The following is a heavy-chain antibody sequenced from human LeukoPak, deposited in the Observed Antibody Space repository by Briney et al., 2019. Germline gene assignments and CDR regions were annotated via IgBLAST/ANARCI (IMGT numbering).Heavy chain of an antibody. D-gene: IGHD2-15*01. V-gene: IGHV4-59*08. J-gene: IGHJ5*02. CDR2: IYYSGST. Sequence: SETLSLTCTVSGGSISSYYWSWIRQPPGKGLEWIEYIYYSGSTNYNPSLKSRVTISVDTSKNQFSLKLSSVTAADTAVYYCARRSAATSGGWFDPWGQGTLVTVSS. CDR3: ARRSAATSGGWFDP. CDR1: GGSISSYY.